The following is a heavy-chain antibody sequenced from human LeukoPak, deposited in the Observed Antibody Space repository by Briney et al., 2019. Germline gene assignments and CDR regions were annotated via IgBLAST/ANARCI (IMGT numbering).Heavy chain of an antibody. Sequence: SGTLSLTCSVSGDSTTNYYWSWIRQSPGKGLEWLGYVYKSGDMNYNPSLRSRLFMSVDRSKTQFSLRLRSVTAADTAVYYCARDLNQLWFGELLSKPLSWFDPWGQGTLVTVSS. J-gene: IGHJ5*02. D-gene: IGHD3-10*01. CDR2: VYKSGDM. CDR1: GDSTTNYY. CDR3: ARDLNQLWFGELLSKPLSWFDP. V-gene: IGHV4-59*13.